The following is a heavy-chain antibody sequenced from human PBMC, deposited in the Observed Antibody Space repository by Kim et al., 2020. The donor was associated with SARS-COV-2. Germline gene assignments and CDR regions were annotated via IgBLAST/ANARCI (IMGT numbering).Heavy chain of an antibody. D-gene: IGHD1-26*01. J-gene: IGHJ4*02. CDR1: GYSFTSYW. Sequence: GESLKISCKGSGYSFTSYWISWVRQMPGKGLEWMGRIDPSDSYTNYSPSFQGHVTISADKSISTAYLQWSSLKASDTAMYYCARRLASPVGATTFPFDYWGQGTLVTVSS. CDR3: ARRLASPVGATTFPFDY. CDR2: IDPSDSYT. V-gene: IGHV5-10-1*01.